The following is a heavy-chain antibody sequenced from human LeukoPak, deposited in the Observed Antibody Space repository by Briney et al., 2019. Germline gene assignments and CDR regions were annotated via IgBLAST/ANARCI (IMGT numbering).Heavy chain of an antibody. J-gene: IGHJ6*03. CDR2: IIPIFGTA. CDR3: ARVVGLTGYSSSWYSGYYYYMDV. Sequence: GASVTVSCKASGGTFSSYAISWVRQAPGQGLEWMGGIIPIFGTANYAQKFQGRVTITADESTSTAYMELSSLRSEDTAVYYCARVVGLTGYSSSWYSGYYYYMDVWGKGTTVTVSS. CDR1: GGTFSSYA. V-gene: IGHV1-69*01. D-gene: IGHD6-13*01.